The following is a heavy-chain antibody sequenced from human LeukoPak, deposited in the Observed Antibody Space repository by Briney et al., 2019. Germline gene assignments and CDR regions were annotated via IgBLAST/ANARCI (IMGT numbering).Heavy chain of an antibody. V-gene: IGHV3-30*03. CDR3: ARDKSSYYYDSSGFDY. D-gene: IGHD3-22*01. CDR1: GFIFSSYG. CDR2: ISYDGSNK. J-gene: IGHJ4*02. Sequence: GGSLRLSCAAFGFIFSSYGMHWVRQAPGKGLEWVAVISYDGSNKHYADSVKGRFTISRDNSKNTLYLQMNSLRSEDTAVYYCARDKSSYYYDSSGFDYWGQGTLVTVSS.